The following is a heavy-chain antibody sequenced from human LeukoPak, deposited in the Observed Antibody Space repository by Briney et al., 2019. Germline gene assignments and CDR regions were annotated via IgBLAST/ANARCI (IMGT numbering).Heavy chain of an antibody. CDR3: ARRTYCSSTSCYDAFDI. Sequence: GESLKISCKGSGYSFTSYRIGWVRQMPGKGLEWMGIIYSCYSDTRYSPSFQGQVTISADKSISTAYLQWSSLKASDTAMYYCARRTYCSSTSCYDAFDIWGQGTMVTVSS. J-gene: IGHJ3*02. D-gene: IGHD2-2*01. CDR2: IYSCYSDT. V-gene: IGHV5-51*01. CDR1: GYSFTSYR.